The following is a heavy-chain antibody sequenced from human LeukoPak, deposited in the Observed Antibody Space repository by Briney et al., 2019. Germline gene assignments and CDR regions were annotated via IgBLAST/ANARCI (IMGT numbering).Heavy chain of an antibody. CDR1: GDSISSYY. V-gene: IGHV4-59*01. CDR3: ARHSGRTGSSP. Sequence: SETLSLTCTVSGDSISSYYWSWIRQPPGKGLEWIGYTYYHGGTNYNPSLKGRVTISIDTSKSQFSLKLTSVTAADTAVYYCARHSGRTGSSPWSQGTLVIVSS. J-gene: IGHJ5*02. D-gene: IGHD1-26*01. CDR2: TYYHGGT.